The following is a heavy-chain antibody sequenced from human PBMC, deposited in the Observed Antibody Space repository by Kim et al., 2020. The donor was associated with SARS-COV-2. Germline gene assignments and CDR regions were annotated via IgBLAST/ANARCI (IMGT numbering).Heavy chain of an antibody. D-gene: IGHD3-10*01. J-gene: IGHJ6*02. CDR2: INHSGST. V-gene: IGHV4-34*01. Sequence: SETLSLTCAVYGGSFSGYYWSWIRQPPGKGLEWIGEINHSGSTNYNPSLKSRVTISVDTSKNQFSLKLSSVTAADTAVYYCARVGRGGSGSYRTNYYYYGMDVWGQGTTVTVSS. CDR1: GGSFSGYY. CDR3: ARVGRGGSGSYRTNYYYYGMDV.